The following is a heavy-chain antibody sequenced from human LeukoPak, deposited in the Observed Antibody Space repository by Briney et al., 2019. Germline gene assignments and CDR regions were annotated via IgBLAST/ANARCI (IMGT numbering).Heavy chain of an antibody. J-gene: IGHJ4*02. CDR1: GFTISKDG. Sequence: GASLSLFCAASGFTISKDGMSWVRQAPGKGLEWVSTVNDNGANTHYADSVKGRFTISRDNSRNTLLLEMNSLRVDDTALYYCTKGDGGYYPIDNWGQGTLVIVSS. CDR2: VNDNGANT. CDR3: TKGDGGYYPIDN. D-gene: IGHD1-26*01. V-gene: IGHV3-23*01.